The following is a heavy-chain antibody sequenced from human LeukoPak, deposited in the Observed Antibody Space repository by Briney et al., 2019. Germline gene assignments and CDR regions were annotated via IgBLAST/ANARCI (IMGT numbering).Heavy chain of an antibody. J-gene: IGHJ4*02. V-gene: IGHV4-4*07. D-gene: IGHD2-15*01. CDR1: VGFTTYYY. CDR3: ARGGGNRHFDS. Sequence: PSETLSLTCSVSVGFTTYYYWNWIRQPAGKAPEWIGRIHTTGSTNYNPSLKSRLTMTLDKSKKQFSLKVTSMTAADTALYYCARGGGNRHFDSWGQGILVTVSS. CDR2: IHTTGST.